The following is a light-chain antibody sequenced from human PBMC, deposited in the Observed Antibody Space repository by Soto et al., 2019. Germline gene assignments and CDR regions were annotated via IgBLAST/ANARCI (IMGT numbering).Light chain of an antibody. V-gene: IGKV1-5*03. J-gene: IGKJ1*01. Sequence: DIQMTQSPSTLSASGGDRVTITCRASQSISSWLAWYQQKPGKAPKLLIYKAFSLESGVPSRFSGSGSGTEFTLTISSLQPDDFATYYCQQYNSYPWTFGQGTKVEIK. CDR2: KAF. CDR3: QQYNSYPWT. CDR1: QSISSW.